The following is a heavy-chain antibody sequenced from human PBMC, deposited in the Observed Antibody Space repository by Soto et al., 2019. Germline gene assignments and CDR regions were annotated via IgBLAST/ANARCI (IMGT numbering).Heavy chain of an antibody. CDR1: GFSFSSYG. D-gene: IGHD3-10*01. Sequence: PGGSLRLSCAASGFSFSSYGMHWVRQAPGKGLEWVSSISSSSSYIYYADSVKGRFTISRDNAKNSLYLQMNSLRAEDTAVYYCARDYQSSGSYGYGMDVWGQGTTVTVSS. V-gene: IGHV3-21*01. CDR2: ISSSSSYI. CDR3: ARDYQSSGSYGYGMDV. J-gene: IGHJ6*02.